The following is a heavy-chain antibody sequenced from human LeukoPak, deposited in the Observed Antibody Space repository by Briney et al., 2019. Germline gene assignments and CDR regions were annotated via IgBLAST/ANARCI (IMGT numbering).Heavy chain of an antibody. V-gene: IGHV3-23*01. CDR2: ISGCGGST. Sequence: GGSLRLSCGASGFTFSSYAMSWVRQAPGKGLEWVSSISGCGGSTYYADSVKGRFTISGDNSKNTLFLQMNSLRAEDTAIYYCAKDFEYSGYSSSNFDYWGQGTLVTVSS. CDR3: AKDFEYSGYSSSNFDY. J-gene: IGHJ4*02. D-gene: IGHD6-13*01. CDR1: GFTFSSYA.